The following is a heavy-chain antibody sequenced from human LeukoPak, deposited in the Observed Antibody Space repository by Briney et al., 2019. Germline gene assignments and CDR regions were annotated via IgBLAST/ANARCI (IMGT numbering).Heavy chain of an antibody. CDR2: IYYSGST. CDR1: GGSISSSSYY. V-gene: IGHV4-61*01. J-gene: IGHJ6*03. D-gene: IGHD3-3*02. CDR3: AREAHFWSGFSSAVYMDV. Sequence: PSETLSLTCTVSGGSISSSSYYWSWIRQPPGKGLEWIGYIYYSGSTNYNPSLKSRVTISVDTSKNQFSLKLSSVTAADTAVYYCAREAHFWSGFSSAVYMDVWGKGTTVTVSS.